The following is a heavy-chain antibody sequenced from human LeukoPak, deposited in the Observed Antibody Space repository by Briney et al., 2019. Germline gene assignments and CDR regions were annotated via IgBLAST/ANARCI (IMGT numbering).Heavy chain of an antibody. D-gene: IGHD3-10*01. J-gene: IGHJ5*02. CDR1: GYTFTSYG. Sequence: ASVKVSCKASGYTFTSYGISWVRQAPGQGLEWMGWISTYNGNTNYAQKLQGRVTMTTDTSTSTAYMELRSLRSDDTAIYYCARDVRVFGFTMVRGVNNWFDPWGQGTLVTVSS. V-gene: IGHV1-18*01. CDR3: ARDVRVFGFTMVRGVNNWFDP. CDR2: ISTYNGNT.